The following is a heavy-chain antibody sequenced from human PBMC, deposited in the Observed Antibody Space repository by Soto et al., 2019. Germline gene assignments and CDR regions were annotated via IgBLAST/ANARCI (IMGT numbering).Heavy chain of an antibody. D-gene: IGHD1-1*01. Sequence: SYTLSLTCAVYGGSFNGYYWTWIRQPPGKGPEWIGDINHSGSTNYNPSLKSRVTILVDTSKNQFSLKLRSVTAADMAVFYCASAPDNYYFDSWGQGTLVTVSS. J-gene: IGHJ4*02. CDR3: ASAPDNYYFDS. V-gene: IGHV4-34*01. CDR2: INHSGST. CDR1: GGSFNGYY.